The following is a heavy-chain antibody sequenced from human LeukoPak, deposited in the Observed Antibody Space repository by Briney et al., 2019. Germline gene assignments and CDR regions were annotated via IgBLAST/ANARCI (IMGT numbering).Heavy chain of an antibody. J-gene: IGHJ5*02. Sequence: PGGSLRLSCAASGFTFSSYGMHWVRQAPGKGLEWVAVIWYDGSNKYYADSVKGRFTISRDNSKNTLYLQMNSLRAEDTAVYYCACGYESGNWFDPWGQGTLVTVSS. V-gene: IGHV3-33*01. CDR3: ACGYESGNWFDP. CDR2: IWYDGSNK. CDR1: GFTFSSYG. D-gene: IGHD5-12*01.